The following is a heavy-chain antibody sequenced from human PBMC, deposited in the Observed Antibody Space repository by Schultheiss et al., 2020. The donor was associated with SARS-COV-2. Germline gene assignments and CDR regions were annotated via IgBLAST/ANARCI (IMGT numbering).Heavy chain of an antibody. CDR2: ISGSGGST. Sequence: GESLKISCAASGFTFSSYAMSWVRQAPGKGLEWVSAISGSGGSTYYADSVKGRFTISRDNSKNTLYLQMNSLRAEDTAVYYCAKDRPLGYCSSTSCPWDVWGQGTTVTVSS. J-gene: IGHJ6*02. D-gene: IGHD2-2*01. CDR1: GFTFSSYA. V-gene: IGHV3-23*01. CDR3: AKDRPLGYCSSTSCPWDV.